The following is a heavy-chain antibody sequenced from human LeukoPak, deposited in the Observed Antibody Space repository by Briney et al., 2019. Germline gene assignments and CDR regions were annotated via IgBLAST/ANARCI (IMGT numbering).Heavy chain of an antibody. D-gene: IGHD4-17*01. V-gene: IGHV1-18*01. J-gene: IGHJ4*02. CDR2: ISAYDGNT. Sequence: ASVKVSCKASGYTFTSYGINWVRQAPGQGLEWMGWISAYDGNTNYAQKLQGRVTMTTDTSTSTAYMELRSLRSDDTAVYYCARDQRVMTTVTTTRYWGQGTLVTVSS. CDR1: GYTFTSYG. CDR3: ARDQRVMTTVTTTRY.